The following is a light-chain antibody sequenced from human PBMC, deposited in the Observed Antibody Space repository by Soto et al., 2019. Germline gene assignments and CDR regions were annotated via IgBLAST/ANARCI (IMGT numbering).Light chain of an antibody. CDR2: GAS. J-gene: IGKJ1*01. Sequence: EIVLTQFPATLSLSPGERATLSCRASQSVSTYLAWYQQKPGQAPRLLIYGASNRATGIPARFSGSGSGTDFTLTIGSLEPEDSAVYYCHQRGTWPETFGQWTKVEIK. CDR3: HQRGTWPET. V-gene: IGKV3-11*01. CDR1: QSVSTY.